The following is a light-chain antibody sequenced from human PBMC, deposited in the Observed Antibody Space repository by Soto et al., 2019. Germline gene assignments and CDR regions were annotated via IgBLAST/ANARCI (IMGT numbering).Light chain of an antibody. CDR3: CSYADTYTWV. Sequence: QSALPQPRSVSGSPGQSVTISCTGTSSDVGGYNYVTWYQQHPGKAPKLIIYDVSKRPSGVPDRFSGSKSGNTASLTISGLQGEDEADYYCCSYADTYTWVFGGGTKVPVL. V-gene: IGLV2-11*01. CDR2: DVS. J-gene: IGLJ3*02. CDR1: SSDVGGYNY.